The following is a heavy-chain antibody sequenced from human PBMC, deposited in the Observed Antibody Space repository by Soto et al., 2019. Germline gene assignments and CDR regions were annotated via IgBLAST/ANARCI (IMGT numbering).Heavy chain of an antibody. V-gene: IGHV4-39*01. Sequence: XETLSITCTYSGGSSRVQIYYWTLINQTPGKGLEWVGSSYYSGTSYFNPALKGRVTISVDTSTNQFSLRLTSVTAADTAVYYCTRRSNWNDYYFDPWGQGTLVTVSS. J-gene: IGHJ5*02. CDR1: GGSSRVQIYY. D-gene: IGHD1-20*01. CDR3: TRRSNWNDYYFDP. CDR2: SYYSGTS.